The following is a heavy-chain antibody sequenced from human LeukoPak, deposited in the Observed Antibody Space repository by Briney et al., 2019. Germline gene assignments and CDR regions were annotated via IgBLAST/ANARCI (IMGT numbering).Heavy chain of an antibody. V-gene: IGHV1-8*01. CDR3: VRRADNYDSSAYSY. CDR2: MNPSSSNT. CDR1: GYTFTIFD. Sequence: GASVKVSCKSSGYTFTIFDINWVRQATGQGLEGMGWMNPSSSNTGFAQKFQGRVNITRDTSRTTAYMELNSLRSEDTAVYYCVRRADNYDSSAYSYWGQGTPVTVSS. J-gene: IGHJ4*02. D-gene: IGHD3-22*01.